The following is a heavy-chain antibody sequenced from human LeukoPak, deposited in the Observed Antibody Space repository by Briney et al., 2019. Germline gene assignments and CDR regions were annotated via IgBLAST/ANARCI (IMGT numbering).Heavy chain of an antibody. CDR3: ARGGWREQQLHPIDY. CDR2: IYYSGST. J-gene: IGHJ4*02. CDR1: GGSISSYY. V-gene: IGHV4-59*01. D-gene: IGHD6-13*01. Sequence: PSETLSLTCTVSGGSISSYYWSWIRQPPGKGLEWIGYIYYSGSTNYNPSLKSRVTISVDTSKNQFSLKLSSVTAADTAVFYCARGGWREQQLHPIDYWGQGTLVTVSS.